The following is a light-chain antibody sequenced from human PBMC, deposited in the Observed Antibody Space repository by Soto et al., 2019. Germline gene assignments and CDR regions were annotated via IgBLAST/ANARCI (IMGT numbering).Light chain of an antibody. Sequence: DIQMTQSPSSVSASVGDRVTITCRASQALSTSLAWYQQRPGRAPKLLIYGVSTLQTGVPSRLSGSGSGTDFTLTISRLQPDDFASYYCQQTISFPWTFGQGTKVDIK. CDR3: QQTISFPWT. CDR2: GVS. J-gene: IGKJ1*01. CDR1: QALSTS. V-gene: IGKV1-12*01.